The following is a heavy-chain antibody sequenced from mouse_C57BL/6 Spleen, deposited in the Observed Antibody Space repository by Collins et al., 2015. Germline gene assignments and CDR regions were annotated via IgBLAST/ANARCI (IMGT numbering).Heavy chain of an antibody. CDR2: INTETGEP. D-gene: IGHD2-3*01. CDR3: ARSRDGYPAY. Sequence: QIQLVQSGPELKKPGETVKISCKASGYTFTDYSMHWVKQAPGKGLKWVGWINTETGEPTYADDFKGRFAFSLETSASTAYLQINNLKNEDTATYFCARSRDGYPAYWGQGTLVTVSA. CDR1: GYTFTDYS. V-gene: IGHV9-2-1*01. J-gene: IGHJ3*01.